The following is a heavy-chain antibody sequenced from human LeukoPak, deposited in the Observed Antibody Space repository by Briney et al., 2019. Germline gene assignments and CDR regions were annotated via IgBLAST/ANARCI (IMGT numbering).Heavy chain of an antibody. V-gene: IGHV3-53*01. J-gene: IGHJ4*02. Sequence: GGSLRLSCAASGFTVSTYYMTWVRQAPGKGLECVSVIYSGGSTYYADSVKGRFTISRDNSKNTLYLQMNSLRAEDTAVYYCADQVRGWTSFDYWGQGTLVTVSS. D-gene: IGHD6-19*01. CDR1: GFTVSTYY. CDR2: IYSGGST. CDR3: ADQVRGWTSFDY.